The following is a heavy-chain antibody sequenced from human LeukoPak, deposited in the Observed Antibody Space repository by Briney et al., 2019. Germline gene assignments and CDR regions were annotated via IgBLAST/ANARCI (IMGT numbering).Heavy chain of an antibody. J-gene: IGHJ4*02. CDR3: ARRIGYSSGHSAVYYFDY. Sequence: GGSLRLSCAAPGFTFSTYWMHWVRQAPGKGLVWVSLINSGGDDTRYADSVKGRFTISRDNAKNTPYLQMNSLRAEDTAVYYCARRIGYSSGHSAVYYFDYWGQGTLVTVSS. D-gene: IGHD6-19*01. V-gene: IGHV3-74*01. CDR2: INSGGDDT. CDR1: GFTFSTYW.